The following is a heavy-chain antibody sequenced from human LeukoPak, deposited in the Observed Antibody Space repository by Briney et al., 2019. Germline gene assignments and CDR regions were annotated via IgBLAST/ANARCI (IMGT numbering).Heavy chain of an antibody. D-gene: IGHD3-22*01. CDR3: AKEPGYYDSSGYYLSFIDY. CDR1: GFTFSSYG. Sequence: GGSLRLSCAASGFTFSSYGMHWVRQAPGKGLEWVAFIRYDGSNKYYADSVKGRFTISRDNSKNTLYLQMNSLRAEDTAVYYCAKEPGYYDSSGYYLSFIDYWGQGTLVTVSS. V-gene: IGHV3-30*02. CDR2: IRYDGSNK. J-gene: IGHJ4*02.